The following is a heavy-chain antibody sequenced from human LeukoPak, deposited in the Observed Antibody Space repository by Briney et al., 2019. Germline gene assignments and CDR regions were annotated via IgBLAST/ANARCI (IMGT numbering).Heavy chain of an antibody. CDR1: GGSISSSTHY. J-gene: IGHJ4*02. V-gene: IGHV4-39*01. CDR3: ARQGVGATDC. CDR2: ITYSGST. Sequence: KPSETLSLTCTVSGGSISSSTHYWAWIRQSPGKGLEWIGSITYSGSTYYNPSLESRVTISVDTSRNQFSLRLISVTAVDTAVYYCARQGVGATDCWGQGTLVTVSS. D-gene: IGHD1-26*01.